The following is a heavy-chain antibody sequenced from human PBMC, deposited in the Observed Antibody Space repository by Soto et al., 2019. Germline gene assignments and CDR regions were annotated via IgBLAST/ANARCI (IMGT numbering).Heavy chain of an antibody. V-gene: IGHV3-15*07. CDR3: AKDLRAELYYDFWSGYVVVSATGFDY. CDR2: IKSKTDGGTT. D-gene: IGHD3-3*01. J-gene: IGHJ4*02. CDR1: GFTFSNAW. Sequence: PGGSLRLSCAASGFTFSNAWTNWVRQAPGKGLEWVGRIKSKTDGGTTDYAAPVKGRFAISRDDSKNTLYLQMNSLRAEDTAVYYCAKDLRAELYYDFWSGYVVVSATGFDYWGQGTLVTVSS.